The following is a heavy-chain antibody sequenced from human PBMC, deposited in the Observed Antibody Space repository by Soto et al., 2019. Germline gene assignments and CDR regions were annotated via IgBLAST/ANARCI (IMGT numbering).Heavy chain of an antibody. J-gene: IGHJ5*02. CDR2: VNSDGSST. CDR1: GFTFSTYW. D-gene: IGHD3-16*01. V-gene: IGHV3-74*03. CDR3: ARGVTCWGDLS. Sequence: VGSLRLSCAASGFTFSTYWMDWVRQAPGKGLVWVSRVNSDGSSTTYADSVKGRFTISRDNAKNTLYLQMNSLRAEDTAVYFCARGVTCWGDLSWGRGTLVTASS.